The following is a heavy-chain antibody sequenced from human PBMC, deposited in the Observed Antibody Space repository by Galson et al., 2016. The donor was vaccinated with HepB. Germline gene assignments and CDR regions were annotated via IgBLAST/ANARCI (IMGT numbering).Heavy chain of an antibody. CDR2: ISAYNGNT. CDR3: ARQNGITIFGVVIPSFMDV. J-gene: IGHJ6*02. CDR1: GYSFISYG. V-gene: IGHV1-18*01. Sequence: SVKVSCKASGYSFISYGISWVRQAPGQGLEWMGWISAYNGNTNYAQKFQGRVTMTTDKSPRTADMELGRLRSDDTAVYYCARQNGITIFGVVIPSFMDVWGQGTTVTVSS. D-gene: IGHD3-3*01.